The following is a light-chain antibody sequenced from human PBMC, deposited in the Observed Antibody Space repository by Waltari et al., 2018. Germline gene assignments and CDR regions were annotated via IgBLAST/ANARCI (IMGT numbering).Light chain of an antibody. CDR3: QQRYSTPPIT. J-gene: IGKJ3*01. V-gene: IGKV1-39*01. CDR1: QRIRSY. CDR2: AAA. Sequence: DIQMTQPPSFLSASVGARVTITCRASQRIRSYLNWYQQQPGRAPQLLLYAAASLQSWVPSRFFGSGSWTDFTPTISSLQPEDFAAYYCQQRYSTPPITFGPGTKVDIK.